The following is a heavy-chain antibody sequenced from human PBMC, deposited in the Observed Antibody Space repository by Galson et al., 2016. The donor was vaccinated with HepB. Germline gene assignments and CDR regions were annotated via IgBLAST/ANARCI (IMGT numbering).Heavy chain of an antibody. V-gene: IGHV1-69*06. CDR2: IIPLFSAT. Sequence: SVKVSCKASGGTFSNFAISWLRQAPGQGLEWMGGIIPLFSATNYAQKFQGRVTITADKSTTTVYMDLSSLRSEDTAVYYCARGDSTGWDYLDSWGQGNLVTVSS. CDR1: GGTFSNFA. J-gene: IGHJ4*02. D-gene: IGHD6-19*01. CDR3: ARGDSTGWDYLDS.